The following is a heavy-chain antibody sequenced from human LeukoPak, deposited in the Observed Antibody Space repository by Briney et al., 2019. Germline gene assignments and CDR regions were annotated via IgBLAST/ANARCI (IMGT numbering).Heavy chain of an antibody. J-gene: IGHJ4*02. Sequence: GGSLRLSCAASGFTFSSYAMHWVRQAPGKGLEWVSSISTSSIYIYYADSVKGRFTISRDNAKNSLSLQMNSLRAEDTAVYFCAKDLYCSTWGQGTLVTVSS. CDR1: GFTFSSYA. CDR2: ISTSSIYI. D-gene: IGHD2-2*01. CDR3: AKDLYCST. V-gene: IGHV3-21*04.